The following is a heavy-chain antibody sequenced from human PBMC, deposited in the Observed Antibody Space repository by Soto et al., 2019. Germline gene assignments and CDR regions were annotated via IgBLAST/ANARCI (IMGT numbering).Heavy chain of an antibody. Sequence: ASVKISCKASGYTFTSYYMHWVRQAPGQGLEWMGIINPSGGSTSYAQKFQGGVTMTRDTSTSTVYMELSSLRSEDTAVYYCARESWGSSSWYSDGAPEYWGQGTLVTVSS. D-gene: IGHD6-13*01. J-gene: IGHJ4*02. CDR1: GYTFTSYY. CDR3: ARESWGSSSWYSDGAPEY. V-gene: IGHV1-46*01. CDR2: INPSGGST.